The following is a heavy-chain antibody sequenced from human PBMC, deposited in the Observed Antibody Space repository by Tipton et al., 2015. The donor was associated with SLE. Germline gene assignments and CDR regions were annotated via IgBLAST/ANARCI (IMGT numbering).Heavy chain of an antibody. CDR1: GGSISSYY. V-gene: IGHV4-59*01. D-gene: IGHD6-13*01. Sequence: TLSLTCTVSGGSISSYYWSWIRQPPGKGLEWIGYIYYSGSTNYNPSLKSRVTISVDTSKNQFSLKLSSVTAADTAVYYCARVWAAGSDAFDIWGQGTMVTVSS. J-gene: IGHJ3*02. CDR2: IYYSGST. CDR3: ARVWAAGSDAFDI.